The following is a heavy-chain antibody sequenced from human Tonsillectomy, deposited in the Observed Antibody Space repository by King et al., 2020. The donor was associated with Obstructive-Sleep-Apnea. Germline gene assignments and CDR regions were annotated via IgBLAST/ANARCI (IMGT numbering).Heavy chain of an antibody. J-gene: IGHJ4*02. CDR3: ARDFLYYDFWSGYYDY. Sequence: VQLVESGGGVVQPGRSLRLSCAASGFTFSGYAMHWVRQAPGKGLEWVAVISYDGSNKYYAESVKGRFTISRDNSKNTLYLQMNSLRAEDTAVYYCARDFLYYDFWSGYYDYWGQGTLVTVSS. CDR2: ISYDGSNK. CDR1: GFTFSGYA. D-gene: IGHD3-3*01. V-gene: IGHV3-30*04.